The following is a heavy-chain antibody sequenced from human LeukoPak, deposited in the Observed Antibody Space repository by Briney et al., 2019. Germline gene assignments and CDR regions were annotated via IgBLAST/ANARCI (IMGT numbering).Heavy chain of an antibody. CDR1: GGSISSSSYC. V-gene: IGHV4-39*01. Sequence: PSETLSLTCTVSGGSISSSSYCWGWVRQPPGKGLEWIGSINYSGNTYYNPSLKSRVTISVDTSNNQFSLKVTSVTASDTAVYYCARRLRTANSGYWFDPWGRGTLATVSS. CDR3: ARRLRTANSGYWFDP. CDR2: INYSGNT. D-gene: IGHD3-16*01. J-gene: IGHJ5*02.